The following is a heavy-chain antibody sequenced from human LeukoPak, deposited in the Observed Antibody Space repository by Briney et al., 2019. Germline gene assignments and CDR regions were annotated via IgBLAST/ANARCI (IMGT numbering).Heavy chain of an antibody. Sequence: GGSLRLSCAASGFTFSSYWMNWVRQAPGKGLVWVSRIASDGSSTTYADSVKGRFSISRDNAKNTLYLQMNSLRVEDTAVYYCARDSSSLMRTLFGLSSTYFDYWGQGTLVTVSS. D-gene: IGHD6-13*01. CDR2: IASDGSST. CDR1: GFTFSSYW. V-gene: IGHV3-74*01. J-gene: IGHJ4*02. CDR3: ARDSSSLMRTLFGLSSTYFDY.